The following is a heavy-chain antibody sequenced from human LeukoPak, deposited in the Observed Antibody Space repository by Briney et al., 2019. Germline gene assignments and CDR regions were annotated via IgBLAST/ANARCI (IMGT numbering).Heavy chain of an antibody. CDR1: GYTFTSYD. CDR3: TRDLYDFWSGYDY. D-gene: IGHD3-3*01. V-gene: IGHV1-18*01. J-gene: IGHJ4*02. Sequence: GASVKVSCKASGYTFTSYDINWVRQAPGQGLEWMGWISAYNGNTNYAQKLQGRVTMTTDTSTSTAYMELRSLRSDDTAVYYCTRDLYDFWSGYDYWGQGTLVTVSS. CDR2: ISAYNGNT.